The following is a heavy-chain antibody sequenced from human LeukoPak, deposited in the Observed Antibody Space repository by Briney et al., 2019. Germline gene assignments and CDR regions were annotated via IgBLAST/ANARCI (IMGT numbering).Heavy chain of an antibody. CDR2: IIPIFGTA. CDR3: ASNYGGNSDY. J-gene: IGHJ4*02. CDR1: GGTFSSYA. Sequence: SSVKVSCKASGGTFSSYAISWVGQAPGQGLEWMGGIIPIFGTANYAQKFQGRVTITTDESTSTAYMELSSLRSEDTAVDYCASNYGGNSDYWGQGTLVTVSS. V-gene: IGHV1-69*05. D-gene: IGHD4-23*01.